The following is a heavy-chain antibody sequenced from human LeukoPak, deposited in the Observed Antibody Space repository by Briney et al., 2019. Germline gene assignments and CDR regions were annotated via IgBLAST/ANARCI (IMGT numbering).Heavy chain of an antibody. CDR3: AELGITMIGGV. J-gene: IGHJ6*04. CDR2: ISSSGSTI. CDR1: GFTFSSYE. V-gene: IGHV3-48*03. Sequence: QAGGSQRLSCAASGFTFSSYEMNWLRQAPGKGLEWVSYISSSGSTIYYADSVKGRFTISRDNAKNSLYLQMNSLRAEDTAVYYCAELGITMIGGVWGKGTTVTISS. D-gene: IGHD3-10*02.